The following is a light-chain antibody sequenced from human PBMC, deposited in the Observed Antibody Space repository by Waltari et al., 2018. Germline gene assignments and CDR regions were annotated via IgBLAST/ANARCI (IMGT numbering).Light chain of an antibody. CDR2: SNN. J-gene: IGLJ2*01. V-gene: IGLV1-44*01. CDR3: AAWDDSLNGPL. CDR1: SSNIGSNT. Sequence: QSVLTQPPSASGTPGQRVTISCSGSSSNIGSNTVNWYQPLPGTAPKLLIYSNNQRPTGGPDRFSGSKSGTPASLAISGLQSEDEADYYCAAWDDSLNGPLFGGGTKLTVL.